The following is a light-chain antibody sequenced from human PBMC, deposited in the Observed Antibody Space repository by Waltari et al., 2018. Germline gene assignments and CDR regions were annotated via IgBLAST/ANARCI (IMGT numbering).Light chain of an antibody. CDR1: SSDVGGYNY. V-gene: IGLV2-14*03. Sequence: QSALTQPASVSGSPGQSITISCTGTSSDVGGYNYVSWYQQHPGKAPKLMIYDVSKLPSGVSNRFSGSKAGNTASLTISGLQAEDEADYSCSSYTSSSTWVFGGGTKLTVL. J-gene: IGLJ3*02. CDR2: DVS. CDR3: SSYTSSSTWV.